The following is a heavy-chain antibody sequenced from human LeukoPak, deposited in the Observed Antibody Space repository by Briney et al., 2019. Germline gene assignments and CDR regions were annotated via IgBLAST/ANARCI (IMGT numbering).Heavy chain of an antibody. J-gene: IGHJ6*03. CDR3: ARRWKVSSGYYYYYYYYMDV. CDR2: MNPKRGNT. D-gene: IGHD3-22*01. CDR1: GYTFTSYD. V-gene: IGHV1-8*01. Sequence: ASGKVSCKAAGYTFTSYDINWGRQATGQGGEWMGWMNPKRGNTGYAQKLQGRVTITRNTSISTDYMELRSLRSEDTAVYYCARRWKVSSGYYYYYYYYMDVWGKGTTVTISS.